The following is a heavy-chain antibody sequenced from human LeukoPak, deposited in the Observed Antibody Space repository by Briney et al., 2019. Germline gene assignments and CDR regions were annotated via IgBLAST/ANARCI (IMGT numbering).Heavy chain of an antibody. CDR2: IYPGDSDT. D-gene: IGHD3-16*01. Sequence: GESLKISCRGSGYTFTYYWIGWVRQMPGKGLEWMGIIYPGDSDTRYSPSFQGQVTISADKSISTAYVQWSSLKASDSAVYYCARLGGRFSQSRFYFDFWGRGTLVTVSS. CDR1: GYTFTYYW. V-gene: IGHV5-51*01. J-gene: IGHJ4*02. CDR3: ARLGGRFSQSRFYFDF.